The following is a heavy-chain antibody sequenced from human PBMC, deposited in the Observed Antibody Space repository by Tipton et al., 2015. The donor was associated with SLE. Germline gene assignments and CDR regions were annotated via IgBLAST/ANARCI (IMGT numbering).Heavy chain of an antibody. D-gene: IGHD6-13*01. CDR3: ARRLYSSTPYFDY. V-gene: IGHV3-11*03. J-gene: IGHJ4*02. Sequence: SLRLSCAASGFTFSSYWMHWVRQVPGKGLEWVSYISSSSSYTNYADSVKGRFTISRDNAKNSLYLQMNSLRAEDTAVYYCARRLYSSTPYFDYWGQGTLVTVSS. CDR2: ISSSSSYT. CDR1: GFTFSSYW.